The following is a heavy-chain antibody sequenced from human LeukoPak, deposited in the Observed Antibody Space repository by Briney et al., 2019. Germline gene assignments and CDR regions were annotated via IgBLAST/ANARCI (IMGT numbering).Heavy chain of an antibody. V-gene: IGHV4-4*07. CDR1: GGSISNYF. J-gene: IGHJ4*02. Sequence: SETLSLTCTVSGGSISNYFWGWIRQPAGKGLEWIGRIDTSGSTNYNPSLKSRVTMSVDTSKNQFSLKLSSVTAADTAVYYCAKSLGGATIAPHDYWGQGTLVTVSS. CDR3: AKSLGGATIAPHDY. D-gene: IGHD1-26*01. CDR2: IDTSGST.